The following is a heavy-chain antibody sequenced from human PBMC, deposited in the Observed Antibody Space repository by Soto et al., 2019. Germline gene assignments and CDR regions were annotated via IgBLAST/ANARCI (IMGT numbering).Heavy chain of an antibody. V-gene: IGHV3-30-3*01. CDR2: ISYVETNE. D-gene: IGHD2-15*01. J-gene: IGHJ4*02. CDR3: ARAPLAAFHYFDY. Sequence: GGSLRLSCAASGFTFSSYAIHWVRQAPGKGLEWVAFISYVETNEYYADSVKGRFTISRDNSRNTVYVQMNGLRTEDTAVYYCARAPLAAFHYFDYWGQGTLVTVSS. CDR1: GFTFSSYA.